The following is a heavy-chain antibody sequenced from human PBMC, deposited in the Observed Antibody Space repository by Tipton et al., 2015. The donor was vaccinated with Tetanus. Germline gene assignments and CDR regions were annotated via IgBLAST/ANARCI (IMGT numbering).Heavy chain of an antibody. J-gene: IGHJ5*02. CDR2: IYYSGST. D-gene: IGHD3-10*01. CDR3: AREYRPPITMVRGVIRGGWFDP. CDR1: GGSISSGGYY. Sequence: TLSLTCTVSGGSISSGGYYWSWIRQHPGKGLEWIGYIYYSGSTYYNPSLKSRVTISVDTSKNQFSRKLSSVTAADTAVYYCAREYRPPITMVRGVIRGGWFDPWGQGTLVTVSS. V-gene: IGHV4-31*03.